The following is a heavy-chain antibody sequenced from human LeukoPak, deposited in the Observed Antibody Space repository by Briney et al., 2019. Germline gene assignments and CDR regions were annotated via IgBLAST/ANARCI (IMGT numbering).Heavy chain of an antibody. V-gene: IGHV3-23*01. J-gene: IGHJ6*03. D-gene: IGHD5-12*01. CDR3: AKARGIGGYGQWYYYMDV. CDR1: GFTFSSYA. Sequence: PGGSLRLSCAASGFTFSSYAMSWVRQAPGEGLEWVSAISGSGGSTYYADSVKGRFTISRDNSKNTLYLQMNSLRAEDTAVYYCAKARGIGGYGQWYYYMDVWGEGTTVTVSS. CDR2: ISGSGGST.